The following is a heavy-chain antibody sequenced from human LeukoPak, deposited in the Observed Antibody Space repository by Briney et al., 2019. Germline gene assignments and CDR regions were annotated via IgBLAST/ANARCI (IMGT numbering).Heavy chain of an antibody. D-gene: IGHD5-12*01. J-gene: IGHJ4*02. V-gene: IGHV4-61*01. CDR2: IYYSGTT. Sequence: SETLSLTCTVSGGSVSSGSYYWSWIRQPPGKGLEWIGYIYYSGTTNYNPSLRSRVTISVDTSKNQFSLRLTSVTAADTAVYYCARGFDSKSTYFDYWGQGTLVTVSS. CDR3: ARGFDSKSTYFDY. CDR1: GGSVSSGSYY.